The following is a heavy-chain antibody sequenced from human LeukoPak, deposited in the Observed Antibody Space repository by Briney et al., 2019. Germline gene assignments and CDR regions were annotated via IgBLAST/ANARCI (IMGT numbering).Heavy chain of an antibody. CDR3: ARVAYWYYGSGRDRGFDY. V-gene: IGHV3-48*01. Sequence: GGSLRLSCAASGFTFSSYSMNWVRQAPGKGLGWVSYISSSSSTIYYADSVKGRFTISRDNAKNSLYLQTNSLRAEDTAVYYCARVAYWYYGSGRDRGFDYWGQGTLVTVSS. J-gene: IGHJ4*02. CDR2: ISSSSSTI. CDR1: GFTFSSYS. D-gene: IGHD3-10*01.